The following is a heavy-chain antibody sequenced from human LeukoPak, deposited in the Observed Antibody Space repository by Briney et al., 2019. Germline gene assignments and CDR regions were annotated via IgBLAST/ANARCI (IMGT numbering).Heavy chain of an antibody. CDR1: GGSISSSSYY. D-gene: IGHD5-12*01. CDR2: IYYTGST. J-gene: IGHJ6*03. V-gene: IGHV4-39*07. CDR3: ARLSGYGLHYYYYMDV. Sequence: PSETLSLTCTVSGGSISSSSYYWGWIRQPPGKGLERIGSIYYTGSTYYNPSLKSRVTISIDTSKNQFSLKLSSVTAADTAVYYCARLSGYGLHYYYYMDVWGSGTTVTVSS.